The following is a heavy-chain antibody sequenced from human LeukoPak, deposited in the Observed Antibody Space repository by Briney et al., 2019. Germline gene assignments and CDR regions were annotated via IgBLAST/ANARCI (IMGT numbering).Heavy chain of an antibody. J-gene: IGHJ6*02. CDR2: INSDGCIT. D-gene: IGHD5-18*01. V-gene: IGHV3-74*01. CDR3: ARGSEVAYRYGYDYYGMDV. CDR1: EFTFSVYW. Sequence: GGSLRLSCAASEFTFSVYWMHWVRQAPGKGLVGVSRINSDGCITSYADSVQGPFTISRDNAKNTLSLQMNSLRAEDTAVYYCARGSEVAYRYGYDYYGMDVWGQGTTVTVSS.